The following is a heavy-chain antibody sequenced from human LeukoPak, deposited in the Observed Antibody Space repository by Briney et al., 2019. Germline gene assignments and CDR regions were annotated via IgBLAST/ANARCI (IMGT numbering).Heavy chain of an antibody. CDR1: GGSISSSSYY. V-gene: IGHV4-39*01. Sequence: PSETLSLTCTVSGGSISSSSYYWGWIRQPPGKGLEWIGSIYYSGSTYYNPSLKSRVTISVDTSKNQFSLKLSSVTAADTAVYYCARQSTYYYDSSGYYYLDYWGQGTLVTVSS. D-gene: IGHD3-22*01. CDR2: IYYSGST. CDR3: ARQSTYYYDSSGYYYLDY. J-gene: IGHJ4*02.